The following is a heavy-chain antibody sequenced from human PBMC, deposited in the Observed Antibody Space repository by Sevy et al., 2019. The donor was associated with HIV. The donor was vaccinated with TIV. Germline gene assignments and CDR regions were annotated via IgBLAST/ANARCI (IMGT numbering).Heavy chain of an antibody. Sequence: GGSLRLSCAASGFTVSSNYMSWVRQAPGKGLEWVSVIYSGGSTYYADSVKGRFTISRDNSKNTLYLQMNSLRAEDTAVYYCARPQNSYGYSFYIDYWGQGTLITVSS. J-gene: IGHJ4*02. D-gene: IGHD5-18*01. V-gene: IGHV3-53*01. CDR2: IYSGGST. CDR3: ARPQNSYGYSFYIDY. CDR1: GFTVSSNY.